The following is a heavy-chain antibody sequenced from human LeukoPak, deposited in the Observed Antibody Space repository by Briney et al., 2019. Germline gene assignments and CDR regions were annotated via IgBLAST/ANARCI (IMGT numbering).Heavy chain of an antibody. Sequence: GGSLRLSCAASGFTSDEYGMSWVRQAPGKGLEWVPGINWNGGSTGYADSVKGRFTISRDNAKNSLYLQMNSLRAEDTALYHCARDIGYSGYDPPDYWGQGALVTVSS. CDR3: ARDIGYSGYDPPDY. V-gene: IGHV3-20*01. J-gene: IGHJ4*02. D-gene: IGHD5-12*01. CDR1: GFTSDEYG. CDR2: INWNGGST.